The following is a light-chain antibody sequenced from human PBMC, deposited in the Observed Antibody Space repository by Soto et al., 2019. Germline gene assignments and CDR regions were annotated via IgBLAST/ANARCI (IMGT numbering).Light chain of an antibody. CDR2: IAS. V-gene: IGKV1-39*01. Sequence: QLTQSPSSPSSSVGDKVTNTCRASQSIDIYLNWYQQKPGKAPKLLIYIASNLQGGVPSRFSGSGSGTDFTLTISSLQPEDFATYYCQQSYSHPTFGQGTKVDIK. CDR3: QQSYSHPT. CDR1: QSIDIY. J-gene: IGKJ1*01.